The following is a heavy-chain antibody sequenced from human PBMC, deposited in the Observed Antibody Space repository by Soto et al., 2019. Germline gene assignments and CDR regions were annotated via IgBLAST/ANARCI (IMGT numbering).Heavy chain of an antibody. D-gene: IGHD3-22*01. Sequence: QVQLQESGPGLVKPSETLSLTCTVSGGSISSYYWSWIRQSPGKGLEWIAYIFYSGSTNYNPSLKGRLTISVDTSKNQFSLKLSSVTAADTAVYYCARSSGWSSFDYWGQGTLVTVSS. J-gene: IGHJ4*02. CDR1: GGSISSYY. V-gene: IGHV4-59*01. CDR3: ARSSGWSSFDY. CDR2: IFYSGST.